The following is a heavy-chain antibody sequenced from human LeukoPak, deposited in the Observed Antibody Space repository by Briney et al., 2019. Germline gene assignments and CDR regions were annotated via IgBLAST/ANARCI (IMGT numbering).Heavy chain of an antibody. CDR1: GFTFSDYW. CDR2: INQDGTEK. CDR3: ARERRAVDINWFDS. D-gene: IGHD3/OR15-3a*01. Sequence: GGSLRLSCAASGFTFSDYWMNWIRQTPGKGLEWVANINQDGTEKHFGDSVKGRFTISRDNAKNSVFLEMNSLRAEDTAVYYCARERRAVDINWFDSWGQGTLVTVSS. J-gene: IGHJ5*01. V-gene: IGHV3-7*01.